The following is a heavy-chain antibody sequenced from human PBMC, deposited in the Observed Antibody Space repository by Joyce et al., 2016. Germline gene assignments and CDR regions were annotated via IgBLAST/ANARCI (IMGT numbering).Heavy chain of an antibody. Sequence: QVQLQESGPGLVKPSETLSLICTVSGGSVTSGTYYWGWIRLPPGTGLEWIGYIYYTGSPNYNPSLKNRVTIARDTAKNPFALKLSSVAAADTAVYYCARGKSVPVAGNGMDVWGPGTTVTISS. D-gene: IGHD6-19*01. CDR1: GGSVTSGTYY. J-gene: IGHJ6*02. CDR3: ARGKSVPVAGNGMDV. CDR2: IYYTGSP. V-gene: IGHV4-61*01.